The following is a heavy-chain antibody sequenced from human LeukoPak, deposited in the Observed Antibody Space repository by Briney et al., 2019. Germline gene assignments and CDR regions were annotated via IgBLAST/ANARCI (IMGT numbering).Heavy chain of an antibody. CDR2: INHSGST. CDR1: GGSFSGYY. V-gene: IGHV4-34*01. Sequence: KPSETLSLTCAVYGGSFSGYYWSWIRQPPGKGLEWIGEINHSGSTNYNPSLKSRVTISVGTSKNQFSLKLSSVTAADTAVYYCARGTLESYYYDSSGSRPFDYWGQGTLVTVSS. J-gene: IGHJ4*02. D-gene: IGHD3-22*01. CDR3: ARGTLESYYYDSSGSRPFDY.